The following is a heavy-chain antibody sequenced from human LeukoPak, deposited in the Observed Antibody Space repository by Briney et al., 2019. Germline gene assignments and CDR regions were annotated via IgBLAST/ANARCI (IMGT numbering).Heavy chain of an antibody. CDR1: GDFISTNFY. CDR3: ARRSIAAFGYFDY. J-gene: IGHJ4*02. CDR2: IHHSGTT. D-gene: IGHD6-13*01. V-gene: IGHV4-38-2*01. Sequence: PSETLSLTCRLSGDFISTNFYWSWIRQTPGKGLEWIANIHHSGTTYYNPSLKSRVTISVDTSKNQFSLKLSSVTAADTAVYYCARRSIAAFGYFDYWGQGTLVTVSS.